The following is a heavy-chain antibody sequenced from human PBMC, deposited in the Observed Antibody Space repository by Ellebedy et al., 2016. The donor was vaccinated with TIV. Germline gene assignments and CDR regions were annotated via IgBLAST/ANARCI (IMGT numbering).Heavy chain of an antibody. V-gene: IGHV3-7*03. J-gene: IGHJ4*02. D-gene: IGHD5-12*01. CDR1: GFTFSNYW. CDR2: IKQDGSEK. CDR3: ARGGYGRPFDC. Sequence: GGSLRLSCAASGFTFSNYWMKWVRQAPGKGLEWVANIKQDGSEKYYVDSVKGRFTISRDNAKNSLFLQMNSLRVEDTAVYFCARGGYGRPFDCWGQGTRVTVSS.